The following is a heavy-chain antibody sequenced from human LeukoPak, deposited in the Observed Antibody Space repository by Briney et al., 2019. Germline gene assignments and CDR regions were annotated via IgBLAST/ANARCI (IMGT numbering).Heavy chain of an antibody. CDR2: ISSSSSYI. J-gene: IGHJ3*02. Sequence: PAGSLRLSCAASGFTFSSYSMNWVRQAPGKGLEWVSSISSSSSYIYYADSVKGRFTISRDDAKNSLYLQMNSLRAEDTAVYYCARVGAHDAFDIWGQGTMVTVSS. V-gene: IGHV3-21*01. D-gene: IGHD3-16*01. CDR3: ARVGAHDAFDI. CDR1: GFTFSSYS.